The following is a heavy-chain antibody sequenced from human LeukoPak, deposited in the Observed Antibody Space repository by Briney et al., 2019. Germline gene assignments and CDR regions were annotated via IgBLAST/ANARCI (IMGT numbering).Heavy chain of an antibody. J-gene: IGHJ4*02. Sequence: SVKVSCKASGGTFSSYAISWVRQAPGQGLEWMGGIIPIFGTANYAQKFQGRVTITADESTSTAYMELSSLRSEDTAVYCCARDRGYSGSYYYYFDYWGQGTLVTVSS. D-gene: IGHD1-26*01. CDR1: GGTFSSYA. CDR2: IIPIFGTA. CDR3: ARDRGYSGSYYYYFDY. V-gene: IGHV1-69*13.